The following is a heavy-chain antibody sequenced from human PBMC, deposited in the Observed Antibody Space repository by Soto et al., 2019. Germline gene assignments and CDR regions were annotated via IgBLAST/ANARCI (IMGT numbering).Heavy chain of an antibody. CDR2: IRSKAYGGTT. CDR3: TRGREWELLLSHY. Sequence: GSLRLSCTTSGFTFGDYAMSWFRQAPGKGLEWVGFIRSKAYGGTTEYAASVKGRFTFSRDDSKSIAYLQMNSLKIEDTAVYYCTRGREWELLLSHYWGQGTLVTVSS. V-gene: IGHV3-49*03. CDR1: GFTFGDYA. J-gene: IGHJ4*02. D-gene: IGHD1-26*01.